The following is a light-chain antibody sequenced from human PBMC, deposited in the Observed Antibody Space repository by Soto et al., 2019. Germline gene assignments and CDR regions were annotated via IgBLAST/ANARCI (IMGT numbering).Light chain of an antibody. Sequence: QSALTQPRSVSESPGQSVTISCTGTRSDVGDYNYVSWYQQHPGKAPKLMIFDVSKRPSGVPDRFSGSKSGNTASLTISGLQAEDEADYYCCSYAGSYTYVFGTGTKLTVL. J-gene: IGLJ1*01. CDR2: DVS. CDR1: RSDVGDYNY. V-gene: IGLV2-11*01. CDR3: CSYAGSYTYV.